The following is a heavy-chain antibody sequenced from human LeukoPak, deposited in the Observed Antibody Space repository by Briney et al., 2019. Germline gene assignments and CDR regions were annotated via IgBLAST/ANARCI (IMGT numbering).Heavy chain of an antibody. J-gene: IGHJ4*02. CDR1: GFIFSDQN. Sequence: PGGSLRLSCAASGFIFSDQNMNWVRQAPGKGLEWVSAISGSGGSTYYADSVKGRFTISRDNSKNTLYLQMNSLRAEDTAVYYCAKATGKQWLAYYFDYWGQGTLVTVSS. CDR2: ISGSGGST. V-gene: IGHV3-23*01. D-gene: IGHD6-19*01. CDR3: AKATGKQWLAYYFDY.